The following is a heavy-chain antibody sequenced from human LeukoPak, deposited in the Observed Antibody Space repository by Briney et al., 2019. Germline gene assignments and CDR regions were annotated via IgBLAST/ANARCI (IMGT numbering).Heavy chain of an antibody. V-gene: IGHV3-9*03. CDR2: ISWNSGSI. Sequence: GGSLRLSCAASGFTFDDYAMHWVRQAPGKGLEWVSGISWNSGSIDYAGSVKGRFTISRDNAKNSLYLQMNSLRAEDMALYYCTKDRGSRQWLVAPEYWGQGTLVSVSS. D-gene: IGHD6-19*01. J-gene: IGHJ4*02. CDR3: TKDRGSRQWLVAPEY. CDR1: GFTFDDYA.